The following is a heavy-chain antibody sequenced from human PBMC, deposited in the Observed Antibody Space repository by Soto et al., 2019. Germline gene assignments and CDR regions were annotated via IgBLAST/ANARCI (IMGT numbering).Heavy chain of an antibody. V-gene: IGHV4-59*08. CDR2: IYYSGST. CDR3: ARRYGWNFDY. Sequence: PSETLSLTYTVADGSIIGHDCSWIRQPPGKGLEWIGYIYYSGSTNYNPSLKSRVTISVDTSKNQFSLKLSPVTAADTAVYYCARRYGWNFDYWGQGTLVPVSS. CDR1: DGSIIGHD. J-gene: IGHJ4*02. D-gene: IGHD6-19*01.